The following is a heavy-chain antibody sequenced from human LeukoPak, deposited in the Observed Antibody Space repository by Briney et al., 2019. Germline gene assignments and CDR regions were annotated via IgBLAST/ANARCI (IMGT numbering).Heavy chain of an antibody. CDR3: ARGDIVVVPAAFYYYYYGMDV. CDR1: GFTFSSYG. J-gene: IGHJ6*02. V-gene: IGHV3-30*02. Sequence: GGSLRLSCAASGFTFSSYGMHWVRQAPGKGLEWVAFIRYDGSNKYYADSVKGRFTISRDNAKNSLYLQMNSLRAEDTAVYYCARGDIVVVPAAFYYYYYGMDVWGQGTTVTVSS. CDR2: IRYDGSNK. D-gene: IGHD2-2*01.